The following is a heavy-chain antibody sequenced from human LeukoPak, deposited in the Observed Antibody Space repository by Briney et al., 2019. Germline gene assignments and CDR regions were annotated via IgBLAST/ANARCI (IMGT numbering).Heavy chain of an antibody. D-gene: IGHD1-26*01. CDR3: TRDTIGSLDY. J-gene: IGHJ4*02. V-gene: IGHV3-7*01. CDR1: GFTYANSW. Sequence: GGSLRLSCAASGFTYANSWMAWVRQAPGKGLEWVANIKQDGSTKHYADSLKGRFTISRDNPKNSLFLQMNNLRADDTAIYYCTRDTIGSLDYWGQGILVTVAS. CDR2: IKQDGSTK.